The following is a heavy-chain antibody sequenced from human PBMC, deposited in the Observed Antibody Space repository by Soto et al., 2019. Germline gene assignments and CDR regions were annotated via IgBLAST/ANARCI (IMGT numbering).Heavy chain of an antibody. CDR1: GFTFGDYA. D-gene: IGHD3-22*01. CDR2: IRSKAYGGTT. J-gene: IGHJ4*02. Sequence: GGSLRLSCTASGFTFGDYAMSWFRQAPGKGLEWVGFIRSKAYGGTTEYAASVKGRFTISRDDSKSIAYLQMNSLKTEDTAVYYCTKVRADYYDSSGYFHYWGQGSLVTVSS. CDR3: TKVRADYYDSSGYFHY. V-gene: IGHV3-49*03.